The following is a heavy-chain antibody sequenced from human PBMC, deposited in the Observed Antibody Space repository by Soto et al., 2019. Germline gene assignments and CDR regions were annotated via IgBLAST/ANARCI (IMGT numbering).Heavy chain of an antibody. CDR2: INPDGGAT. J-gene: IGHJ5*02. Sequence: VKVCSDACGYSYSTNHMHWGRPAPGRGLEWLGFINPDGGATNSAQKFQGRLSLSRDTPTSTVSMERSSPGHDDTAVYYCARGYIVLVPAAEGNRLDPRGQRTLVPGSS. CDR1: GYSYSTNH. CDR3: ARGYIVLVPAAEGNRLDP. D-gene: IGHD2-2*01. V-gene: IGHV1-46*01.